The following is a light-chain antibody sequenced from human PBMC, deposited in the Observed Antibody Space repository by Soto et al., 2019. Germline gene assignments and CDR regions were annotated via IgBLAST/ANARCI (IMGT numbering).Light chain of an antibody. J-gene: IGKJ4*01. CDR3: QQYNVWPLT. V-gene: IGKV3-15*01. CDR2: VAS. Sequence: EIVMTQSPVSLSVSPGDRATLSCRASQSVSSNLAWYQQKPGQTPKLLIYVASTRATGTPARFSGSGSGTEFTLTISSLQSEDFAVYYCQQYNVWPLTFGGGTKVEFK. CDR1: QSVSSN.